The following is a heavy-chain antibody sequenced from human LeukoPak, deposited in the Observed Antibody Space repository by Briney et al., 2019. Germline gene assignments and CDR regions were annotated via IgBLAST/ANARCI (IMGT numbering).Heavy chain of an antibody. CDR2: ISSNGGGT. CDR1: GFTFSSHD. CDR3: ARGLGYSNNRAWFDP. D-gene: IGHD4-11*01. J-gene: IGHJ5*02. V-gene: IGHV3-64*01. Sequence: GGSLRLSCAASGFTFSSHDMLWVRQAPGKGLEYVSGISSNGGGTYYANSVKGRFTISRDNSKNTMYLQMGSLRAEDMAVYHCARGLGYSNNRAWFDPWGQGTLVTVSS.